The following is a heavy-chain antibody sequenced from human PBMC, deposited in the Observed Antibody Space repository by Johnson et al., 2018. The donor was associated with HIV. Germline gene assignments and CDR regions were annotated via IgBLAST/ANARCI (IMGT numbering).Heavy chain of an antibody. V-gene: IGHV3-30*04. CDR1: GFTFSSYA. J-gene: IGHJ3*02. CDR2: ISYDGSNK. CDR3: AKSLDIAVAGTILSHAFDI. D-gene: IGHD6-19*01. Sequence: VQLVESGGGVVQPGRSLRLSCAASGFTFSSYAMHWVRQAPGKGLEWVAVISYDGSNKYYADSVKGRFTISRDNTKNSVYLQMNSLRAEDTAVYDCAKSLDIAVAGTILSHAFDIWGQGTMVTVYS.